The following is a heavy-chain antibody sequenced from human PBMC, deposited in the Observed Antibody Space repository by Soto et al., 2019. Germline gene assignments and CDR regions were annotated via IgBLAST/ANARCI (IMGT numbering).Heavy chain of an antibody. CDR2: ISGSGGST. J-gene: IGHJ5*02. CDR1: GFTFSSYA. CDR3: AKGPRKYCSGAWGCWFDP. D-gene: IGHD2-15*01. V-gene: IGHV3-23*01. Sequence: EVQLLESGGGLVQPGGSLRLSCAASGFTFSSYAMRWVRQAPGKGLEWVSAISGSGGSTYYADSVKGRFTISRDNTKNTLYLQMNSLRAEDTAVYYWAKGPRKYCSGAWGCWFDPWGQGTLVTVSS.